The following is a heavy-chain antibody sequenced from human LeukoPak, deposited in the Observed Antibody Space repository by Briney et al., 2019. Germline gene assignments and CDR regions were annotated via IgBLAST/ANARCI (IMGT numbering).Heavy chain of an antibody. Sequence: GGSLRLSCAASGFTFSKHGMHWVRQAPGKGLEWVAFIRNDGSNKYYVDSVKGRFTISRDNSKNTMDLQMNSLRAEDTAVYYCAKDINSHCRGDCSDYWGQGTLVIVSS. D-gene: IGHD2-15*01. CDR2: IRNDGSNK. CDR1: GFTFSKHG. V-gene: IGHV3-30*02. J-gene: IGHJ4*02. CDR3: AKDINSHCRGDCSDY.